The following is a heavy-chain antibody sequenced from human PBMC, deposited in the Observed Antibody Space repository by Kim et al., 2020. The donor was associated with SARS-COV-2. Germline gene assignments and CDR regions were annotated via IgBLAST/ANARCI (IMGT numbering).Heavy chain of an antibody. D-gene: IGHD2-21*01. CDR3: AAGGIDLIDDETYDAFDI. Sequence: GGSLRLSCVASGFTVSRTYMTWVRQGPGKGLEWVSVIFSGGNTNYADSVKGRFTISRHNGENTLYLQMNSLTTEDTAVYYCAAGGIDLIDDETYDAFDIWGQGTVVTVSS. CDR1: GFTVSRTY. V-gene: IGHV3-53*04. CDR2: IFSGGNT. J-gene: IGHJ3*02.